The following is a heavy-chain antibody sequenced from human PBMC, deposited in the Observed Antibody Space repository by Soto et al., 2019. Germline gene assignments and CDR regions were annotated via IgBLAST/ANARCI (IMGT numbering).Heavy chain of an antibody. CDR2: IHYSGTT. CDR3: ARDTGSYYLDS. D-gene: IGHD1-26*01. Sequence: QVQLLESGPGLVKPSETLSLTCTIYGGSISSYFWCWIRQPPGKGLEWIGYIHYSGTTVYSPSLKRRVTMSIDTSENQFTLNLTSVTAADTAVYYCARDTGSYYLDSWGQGSLVTVSS. CDR1: GGSISSYF. J-gene: IGHJ4*02. V-gene: IGHV4-59*01.